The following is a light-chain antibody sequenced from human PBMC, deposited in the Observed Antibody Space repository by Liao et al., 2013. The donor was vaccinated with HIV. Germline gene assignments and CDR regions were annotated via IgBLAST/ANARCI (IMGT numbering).Light chain of an antibody. Sequence: SYELTQHPQCPWPQDRRPRLPVGDDSIGSKSVHWYQQKPGQAPVVVIYYDSARPSGIPERFSGSNSVNTATLTIGRVEAGDEADYYCQMWDHTSDQVVFGGGTEADRP. CDR2: YDS. J-gene: IGLJ2*01. V-gene: IGLV3-21*01. CDR3: QMWDHTSDQVV. CDR1: SIGSKS.